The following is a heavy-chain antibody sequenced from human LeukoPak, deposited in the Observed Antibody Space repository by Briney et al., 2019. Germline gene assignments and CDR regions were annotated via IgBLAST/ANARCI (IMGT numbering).Heavy chain of an antibody. V-gene: IGHV4-39*01. Sequence: SETLSLTCTVSGGSISSSSYYWGWIRQPPGKGLEWIGSIYCSGSTYYNPSLKSRVTISVDTSKNQFSLKLSSVTAADTAVYYCARPKGLQLWFDYWGQGTLVTVSS. CDR3: ARPKGLQLWFDY. CDR1: GGSISSSSYY. D-gene: IGHD5-18*01. CDR2: IYCSGST. J-gene: IGHJ4*02.